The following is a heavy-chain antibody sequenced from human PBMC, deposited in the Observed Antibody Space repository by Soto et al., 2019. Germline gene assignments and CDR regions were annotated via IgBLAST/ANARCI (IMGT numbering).Heavy chain of an antibody. Sequence: GGSLRLSCAASGFTLSGSAVHWVRQASGKGLEWVGRIRSKTHSYATEYIASVKGWFTMSRDDSNNTAYLQMNGLKTDDTAVYYCTRSGGSYSFGYWGQGTLVTVSS. CDR1: GFTLSGSA. V-gene: IGHV3-73*01. CDR3: TRSGGSYSFGY. CDR2: IRSKTHSYAT. J-gene: IGHJ4*02. D-gene: IGHD1-26*01.